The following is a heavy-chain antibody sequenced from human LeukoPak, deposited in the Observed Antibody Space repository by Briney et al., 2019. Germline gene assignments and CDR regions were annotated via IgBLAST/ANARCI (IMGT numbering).Heavy chain of an antibody. CDR3: AKDRSGSLDY. CDR2: INSDGRST. Sequence: PGGSLSLSCAASGFSFSSNLMHWVRQAPGKGLVWVSHINSDGRSTRYADSVKGRFTISRDNAKNTLYLQMNSLRAEDTAVYYCAKDRSGSLDYCGPGTLVTVSS. CDR1: GFSFSSNL. V-gene: IGHV3-74*01. D-gene: IGHD1-26*01. J-gene: IGHJ4*02.